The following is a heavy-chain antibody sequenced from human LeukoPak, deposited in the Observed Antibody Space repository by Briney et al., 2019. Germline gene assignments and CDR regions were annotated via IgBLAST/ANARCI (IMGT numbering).Heavy chain of an antibody. Sequence: GSLRLSCAASGFTFSSYGMHWVRQAPGKGLEWVAVIWYDGSNKYYADSVKGRFTISRDNSKNTLYLQIDSLRAEDTAVYYCVRLCDGSFDFDYWGQGTLVTVSS. CDR2: IWYDGSNK. CDR3: VRLCDGSFDFDY. CDR1: GFTFSSYG. V-gene: IGHV3-33*01. D-gene: IGHD2-15*01. J-gene: IGHJ4*02.